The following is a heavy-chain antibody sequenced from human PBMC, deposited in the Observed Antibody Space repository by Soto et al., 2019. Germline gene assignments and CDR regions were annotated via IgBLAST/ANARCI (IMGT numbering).Heavy chain of an antibody. CDR3: ARATLAAAKPHFDY. CDR1: GVSINDYY. CDR2: FFYTGST. D-gene: IGHD6-13*01. Sequence: QVQLQESGPGLVKPSETLSLTCTVSGVSINDYYWTWIRQPPGQGLEWIGYFFYTGSTNYNPSLKSRVTISGDRSKNQFSLKLSSVTPADTAVYYWARATLAAAKPHFDYWGQGTLVTVSS. J-gene: IGHJ4*02. V-gene: IGHV4-59*13.